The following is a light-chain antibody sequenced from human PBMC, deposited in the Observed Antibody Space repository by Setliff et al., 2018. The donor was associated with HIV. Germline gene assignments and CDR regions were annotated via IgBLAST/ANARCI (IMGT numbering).Light chain of an antibody. Sequence: QSALTQPESVSGSPGQSITTSCTGSSSDIGRYNLVSWYQQHPGKAPKLMIYQATKRPSGVSNRFSGSKSGNTASLTISGLQAEDEADYYCCSNTGSNTYVFRTGTKVTVL. J-gene: IGLJ1*01. V-gene: IGLV2-23*01. CDR2: QAT. CDR1: SSDIGRYNL. CDR3: CSNTGSNTYV.